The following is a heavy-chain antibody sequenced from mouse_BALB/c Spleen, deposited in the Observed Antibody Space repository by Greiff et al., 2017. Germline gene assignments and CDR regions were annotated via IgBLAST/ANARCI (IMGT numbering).Heavy chain of an antibody. J-gene: IGHJ4*01. D-gene: IGHD2-14*01. V-gene: IGHV1-14*01. CDR3: ASRYGRRFPYAMDY. CDR1: GYTFTSYV. CDR2: INPYNDGT. Sequence: EVQLQQSGPELVKPGASVKMSCKASGYTFTSYVMHWVKQKPGQGLEWIGYINPYNDGTKYNEKFKGKATLTSDKSSSTAYMELSSLTSEDSAVYYCASRYGRRFPYAMDYWGQGTSVTVSS.